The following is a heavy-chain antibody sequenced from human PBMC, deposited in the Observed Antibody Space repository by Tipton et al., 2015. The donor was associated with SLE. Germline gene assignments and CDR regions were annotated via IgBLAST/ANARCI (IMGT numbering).Heavy chain of an antibody. Sequence: GSLRLSCAASGFTFSTFTMNWVRQAPGKGLEWVSSISSSSSYIYYADSVKGRFTISRDNARNSLYLQMNSLRAEDTAVYYCARDFYYDSRAFDIWGQGTMVTVSS. D-gene: IGHD3-22*01. CDR3: ARDFYYDSRAFDI. CDR1: GFTFSTFT. CDR2: ISSSSSYI. J-gene: IGHJ3*02. V-gene: IGHV3-21*01.